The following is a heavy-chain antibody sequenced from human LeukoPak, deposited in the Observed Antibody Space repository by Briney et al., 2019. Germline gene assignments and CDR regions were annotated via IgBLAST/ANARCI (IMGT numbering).Heavy chain of an antibody. CDR3: ARDSDGGKFFDY. Sequence: ASVKVFCKASGYTFSNYGISWVRQAPGQGLEWIGWISAYNGNKNYAQNVQGRVTMTTDTPTSTAYMDLTSRRSDDPAVYYCARDSDGGKFFDYWGQGTLVTVSS. CDR1: GYTFSNYG. D-gene: IGHD3-16*01. V-gene: IGHV1-18*01. J-gene: IGHJ4*02. CDR2: ISAYNGNK.